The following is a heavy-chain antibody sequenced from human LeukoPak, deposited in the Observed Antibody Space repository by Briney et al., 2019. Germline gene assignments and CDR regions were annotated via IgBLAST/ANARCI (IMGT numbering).Heavy chain of an antibody. V-gene: IGHV4-34*01. CDR3: ESQVRLERRYYYYSMDV. D-gene: IGHD1-1*01. CDR1: GGSCRGYY. CDR2: VDHSGST. J-gene: IGHJ6*03. Sequence: PSETLSLTCAVYGGSCRGYYWSWIRQPPGKGLEWIGEVDHSGSTNYNPSLKSRVTISVDTSKNQFSLKLSSVTAADTAVYYCESQVRLERRYYYYSMDVWGKGTTVTVSS.